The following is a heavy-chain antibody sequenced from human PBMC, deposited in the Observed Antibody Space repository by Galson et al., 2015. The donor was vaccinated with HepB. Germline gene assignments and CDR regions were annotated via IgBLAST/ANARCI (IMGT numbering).Heavy chain of an antibody. J-gene: IGHJ5*02. CDR2: ISSSSTKI. V-gene: IGHV3-48*01. Sequence: SLRLSCAASGFAFSTYGMNWVRQAPGKGLEWLSYISSSSTKIYYADSVKGRFTISRDNAKNSVFLQMNSLRAEDTAVYYCATLIVAYNWFDPWGQGTLVTVSS. CDR3: ATLIVAYNWFDP. CDR1: GFAFSTYG. D-gene: IGHD5-12*01.